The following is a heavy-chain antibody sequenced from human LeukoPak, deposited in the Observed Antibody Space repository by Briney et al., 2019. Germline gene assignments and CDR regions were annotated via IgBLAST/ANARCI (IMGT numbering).Heavy chain of an antibody. J-gene: IGHJ5*02. CDR2: IYSGGST. Sequence: ETLSLTCTVSGGSISSSSYYWGWIRQPPGKGLEWVSFIYSGGSTYYADSVRGRFTISRDNSKNTLYLQMNSLRAEDTAVYYCARRAGGLARNNWFDPWGQGTLVTVSS. D-gene: IGHD3-16*01. CDR3: ARRAGGLARNNWFDP. V-gene: IGHV3-66*01. CDR1: GGSISSSSYY.